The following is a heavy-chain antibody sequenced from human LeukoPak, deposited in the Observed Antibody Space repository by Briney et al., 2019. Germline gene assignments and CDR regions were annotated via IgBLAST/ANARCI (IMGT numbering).Heavy chain of an antibody. CDR2: IYTSGST. D-gene: IGHD1-26*01. Sequence: SETLSLTCTVSGGSISSYYWSWIRQPAGKGLEWIGRIYTSGSTNYNPSLKSRVTMSVDTSKNQFSLKLSSVTAADTAVYYCARGRGVGTTTYSDYWGQGTLVTVSS. CDR1: GGSISSYY. CDR3: ARGRGVGTTTYSDY. J-gene: IGHJ4*02. V-gene: IGHV4-4*07.